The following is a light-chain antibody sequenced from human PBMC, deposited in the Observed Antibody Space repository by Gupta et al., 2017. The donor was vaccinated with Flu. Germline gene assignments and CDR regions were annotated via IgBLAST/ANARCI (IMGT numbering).Light chain of an antibody. J-gene: IGKJ2*01. CDR1: QSLVYSDGNTY. CDR3: MLGTHWPPMFT. V-gene: IGKV2-30*01. Sequence: DVVLTQSPLSLPVTLGQLASISCRSSQSLVYSDGNTYLNWFQQRPGQSPRRLIYKISTRVSGVPDRFTGRGSGTDFTLKISRVEAENIGVYNCMLGTHWPPMFTFGQGTKLEIK. CDR2: KIS.